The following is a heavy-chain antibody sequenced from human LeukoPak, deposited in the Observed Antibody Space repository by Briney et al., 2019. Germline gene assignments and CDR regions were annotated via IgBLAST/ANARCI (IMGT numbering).Heavy chain of an antibody. CDR3: ARGRYYDFWSGYYTNTYFDY. CDR1: GGSFSGYY. D-gene: IGHD3-3*01. V-gene: IGHV4-34*01. CDR2: INRSGST. Sequence: SETLSLTCAVYGGSFSGYYWSWIRQPPGKGLEWIGEINRSGSTNYNPSLKSRVTISVDTSKNQFSLKLSSVTAADTAVYYCARGRYYDFWSGYYTNTYFDYWGQGTLVTVSS. J-gene: IGHJ4*02.